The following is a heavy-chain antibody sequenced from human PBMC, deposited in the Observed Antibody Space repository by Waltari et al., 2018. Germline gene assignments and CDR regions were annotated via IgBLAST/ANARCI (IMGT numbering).Heavy chain of an antibody. CDR3: ARDLSGDSSGYFWYFDL. CDR2: ISAYNGNT. D-gene: IGHD3-22*01. CDR1: GYTFTSYG. J-gene: IGHJ2*01. V-gene: IGHV1-18*01. Sequence: QVQLVQSGAEVKKPGASVKVSCKASGYTFTSYGISWVRPAPGQGLEWMGWISAYNGNTNYAQKLQGRVTMTTDTSTSTAYMELRSLRSDDTAVYYCARDLSGDSSGYFWYFDLWGRGTLVTVSS.